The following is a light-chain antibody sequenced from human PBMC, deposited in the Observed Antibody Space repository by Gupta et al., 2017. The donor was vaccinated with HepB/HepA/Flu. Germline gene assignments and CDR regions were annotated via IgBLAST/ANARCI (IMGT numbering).Light chain of an antibody. CDR2: DVS. CDR1: SSDVGGYNY. CDR3: SSYTSSSTPWV. Sequence: QSALTQPASVSGSPGQSITISCTGPSSDVGGYNYVSWYQQHPGKAPKLMIYDVSNRPSGVSNRFSGSKSGNTASLTISGLQAEDEADYYCSSYTSSSTPWVFGGGTKLTVV. V-gene: IGLV2-14*01. J-gene: IGLJ3*02.